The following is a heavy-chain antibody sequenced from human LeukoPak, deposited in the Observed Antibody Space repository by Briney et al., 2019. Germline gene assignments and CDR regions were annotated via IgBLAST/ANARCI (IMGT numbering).Heavy chain of an antibody. CDR2: ISYDGSNK. D-gene: IGHD4-17*01. V-gene: IGHV3-30-3*01. CDR1: GLTFSSYA. CDR3: ARSPLRPLSPQFDY. Sequence: GGSLRLSCAASGLTFSSYAMHWVRQAPGKGLEWVAVISYDGSNKYYADSVKGRFTISRDNSKNTLYLQMNSLRAEDTAVYYCARSPLRPLSPQFDYWGQGTLVTVSS. J-gene: IGHJ4*02.